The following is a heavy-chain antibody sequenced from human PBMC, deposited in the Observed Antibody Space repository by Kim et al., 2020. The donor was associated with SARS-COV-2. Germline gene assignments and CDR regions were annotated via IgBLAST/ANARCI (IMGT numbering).Heavy chain of an antibody. Sequence: ASVKVSCKASGYTFTTYGISWVRQAPGQGLEWMGWISAYNGNTNYAQKLQGRVTMTTDTSTSTAYMELRSLRSDDTAVYYCAREGYYYGSGSPRYYYYYGMDVWGQGTTVTVSS. CDR3: AREGYYYGSGSPRYYYYYGMDV. D-gene: IGHD3-10*01. CDR1: GYTFTTYG. J-gene: IGHJ6*02. V-gene: IGHV1-18*01. CDR2: ISAYNGNT.